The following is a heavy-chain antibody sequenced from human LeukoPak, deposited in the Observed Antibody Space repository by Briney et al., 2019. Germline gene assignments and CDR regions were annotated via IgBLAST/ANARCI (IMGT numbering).Heavy chain of an antibody. V-gene: IGHV3-30*18. CDR2: ISYDGSNK. J-gene: IGHJ4*02. CDR3: AKDLFSYYDSMHFDY. D-gene: IGHD3-22*01. CDR1: GFTFSNFA. Sequence: GGSLRLSCTASGFTFSNFAMTWVRLAPGKGLEWVAVISYDGSNKFYADSVKGRFTFSRDNSKNTLYLQMNSLRAEDTAVYYCAKDLFSYYDSMHFDYWGQGTLVTVSS.